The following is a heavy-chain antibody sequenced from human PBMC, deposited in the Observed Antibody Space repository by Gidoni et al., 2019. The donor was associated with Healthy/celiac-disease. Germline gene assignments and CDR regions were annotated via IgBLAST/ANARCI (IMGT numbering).Heavy chain of an antibody. CDR3: ARAVGTYGSGTTFDY. Sequence: QVQLVESVGGLVKPGGSLTLSCAASGFSFRDYSMSWILQAPGTGLEWVSYISSSSSYTNYADSVKGRFTISRDNAKNSLYLQMNSLRAEDTAVYYCARAVGTYGSGTTFDYWGQGTLVTVSS. CDR1: GFSFRDYS. V-gene: IGHV3-11*05. D-gene: IGHD3-10*01. J-gene: IGHJ4*02. CDR2: ISSSSSYT.